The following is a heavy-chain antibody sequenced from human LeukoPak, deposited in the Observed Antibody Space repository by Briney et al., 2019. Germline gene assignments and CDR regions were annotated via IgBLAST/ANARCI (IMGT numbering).Heavy chain of an antibody. Sequence: GGSLRLSCAASGFTFSSYGMHWVRQAPGKGLEWVAVIWYDGSNKYYADSVKGRFTISRDNSKNTLYLQMNSLRAEDTAVYYCAKDLAAAGIFDYWAREPWSPSPQ. CDR1: GFTFSSYG. CDR2: IWYDGSNK. V-gene: IGHV3-33*06. D-gene: IGHD6-13*01. CDR3: AKDLAAAGIFDY. J-gene: IGHJ4*02.